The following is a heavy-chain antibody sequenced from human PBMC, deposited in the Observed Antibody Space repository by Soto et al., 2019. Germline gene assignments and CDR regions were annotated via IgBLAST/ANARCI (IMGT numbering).Heavy chain of an antibody. D-gene: IGHD3-22*01. J-gene: IGHJ4*02. CDR3: ARDRYYYDSSGYYLFDY. Sequence: SETLSLTCTVSGFSISSYYWSWIRQPPGKGLEWIGYIYYSGSTNYNPSLKSRVTISADTSKNQLFLKLSSVTAADTAVYYCARDRYYYDSSGYYLFDYWGQGTLVTVSS. CDR1: GFSISSYY. V-gene: IGHV4-59*01. CDR2: IYYSGST.